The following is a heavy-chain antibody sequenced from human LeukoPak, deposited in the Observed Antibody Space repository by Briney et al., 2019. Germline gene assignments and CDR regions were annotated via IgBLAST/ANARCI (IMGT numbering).Heavy chain of an antibody. V-gene: IGHV3-30-3*01. CDR1: AFTFSRYA. CDR3: ARALGGSGSSSYYYYMDV. J-gene: IGHJ6*03. D-gene: IGHD3-10*01. Sequence: GGSLRLSCAASAFTFSRYAIQWVRQAPGKGREWVAVISYDGSNKYYADSVKGRFTISRDNSKNTLYLQMNSLRAEDTAVYYCARALGGSGSSSYYYYMDVWGNGTTVTVSS. CDR2: ISYDGSNK.